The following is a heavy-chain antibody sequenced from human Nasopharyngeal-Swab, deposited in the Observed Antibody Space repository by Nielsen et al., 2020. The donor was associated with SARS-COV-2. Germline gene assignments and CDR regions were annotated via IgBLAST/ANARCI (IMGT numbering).Heavy chain of an antibody. CDR3: ARDPYYYGSGSSGY. J-gene: IGHJ4*02. D-gene: IGHD3-10*01. CDR2: ISWNSGSI. V-gene: IGHV3-9*01. CDR1: GFTFDDYA. Sequence: GGSLRLSCAASGFTFDDYAMHWVRQAPGKGLEWVSGISWNSGSIGYADSVKGRFTISRDNAKNSLYLQMNSLRAEDTALYYCARDPYYYGSGSSGYWGQGTLVTVSS.